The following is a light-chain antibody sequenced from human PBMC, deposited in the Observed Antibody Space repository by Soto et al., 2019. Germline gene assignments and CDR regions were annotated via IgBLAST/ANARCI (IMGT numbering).Light chain of an antibody. CDR3: QQYYGSPPRT. J-gene: IGKJ1*01. CDR2: WAS. CDR1: QSVLYSSNNKNY. Sequence: DIVMTQSPDSLAVSLGERATISCKSSQSVLYSSNNKNYLAWYQQKPGQPPKLLISWASTREFGVPDRFSGSGSGTDFTLTISSLQAEDVAVYYCQQYYGSPPRTFGQGIKVEIQ. V-gene: IGKV4-1*01.